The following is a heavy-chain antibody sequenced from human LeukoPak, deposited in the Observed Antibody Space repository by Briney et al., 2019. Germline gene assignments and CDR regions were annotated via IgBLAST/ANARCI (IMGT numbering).Heavy chain of an antibody. V-gene: IGHV3-30*02. CDR3: AKANGAYSGYVPDYFDY. J-gene: IGHJ4*02. CDR2: IRYDGSNK. D-gene: IGHD5-12*01. CDR1: GFTFSSYG. Sequence: QAGGSLRLSCAASGFTFSSYGMHWVRQAPGKGLEWVAFIRYDGSNKCYADSVKGRFTISRDNSKNTLYLQMNSLRAEDTAVYYCAKANGAYSGYVPDYFDYWGQGTLVTVSS.